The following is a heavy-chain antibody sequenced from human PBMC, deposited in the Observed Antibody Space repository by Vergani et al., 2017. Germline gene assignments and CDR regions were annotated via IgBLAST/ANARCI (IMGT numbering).Heavy chain of an antibody. V-gene: IGHV5-51*01. Sequence: EVQLVQSGAEVKKPGESLKISCKGSGYSFTSYWICWVRQMPGKGPEWMGRIYPGDSDTRYSPSLQGQVAITAEKSISTAYLHWSSLKASDTALSYCARHLSGSSSDGSWYFDLWGRGTLVTVSS. CDR3: ARHLSGSSSDGSWYFDL. CDR2: IYPGDSDT. D-gene: IGHD6-6*01. J-gene: IGHJ2*01. CDR1: GYSFTSYW.